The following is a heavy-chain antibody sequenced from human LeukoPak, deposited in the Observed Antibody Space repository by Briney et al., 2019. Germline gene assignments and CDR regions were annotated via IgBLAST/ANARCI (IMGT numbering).Heavy chain of an antibody. D-gene: IGHD2-2*01. V-gene: IGHV3-21*01. CDR3: ARDLSPWCSSTSCYLGLDY. CDR2: ISSSSSYI. Sequence: PGGSLRLSCAASGFTFSSYSMNWVRQAPGKGLEWVSSISSSSSYIYYADSVKGRFTISRDNAKNSLYLQMNSLRAEDTAVYYCARDLSPWCSSTSCYLGLDYWGQGTLVTVSS. J-gene: IGHJ4*02. CDR1: GFTFSSYS.